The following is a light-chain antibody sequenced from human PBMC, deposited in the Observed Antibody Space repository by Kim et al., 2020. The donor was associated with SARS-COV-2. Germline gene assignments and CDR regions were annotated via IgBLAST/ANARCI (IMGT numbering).Light chain of an antibody. CDR3: QQYGSSPRT. J-gene: IGKJ1*01. CDR1: QSISSSY. V-gene: IGKV3-20*01. CDR2: GAS. Sequence: SPGERAPLSCRASQSISSSYVAWYQQKPGQAPRLLIYGASIRATGIPDRFSGSGSGTDFTLTISRLEAEDFAGYYCQQYGSSPRTFGKGTKVDIK.